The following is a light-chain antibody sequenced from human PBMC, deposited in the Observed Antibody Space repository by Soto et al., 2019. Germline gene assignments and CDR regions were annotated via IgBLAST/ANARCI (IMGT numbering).Light chain of an antibody. CDR3: QSYDSSLSGYV. CDR2: GNS. J-gene: IGLJ1*01. CDR1: SSSIGAGYD. V-gene: IGLV1-40*01. Sequence: SGLTQPPSVSGARGQRGTISCARSSSSIGAGYDVHWYQQLPGTAPKLPIYGNSNRPSGVPDRFSGSKSGTSASLAITGLQAEDEADYYCQSYDSSLSGYVFGTGTKVTVL.